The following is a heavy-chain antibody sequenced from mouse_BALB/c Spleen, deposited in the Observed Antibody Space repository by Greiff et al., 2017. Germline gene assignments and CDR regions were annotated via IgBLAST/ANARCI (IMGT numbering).Heavy chain of an antibody. CDR1: GFNIKDTY. D-gene: IGHD2-10*02. J-gene: IGHJ4*01. CDR2: IDPANGNT. CDR3: ARGEYGYDAMDY. V-gene: IGHV14-3*02. Sequence: EVQLQQSGAELVKPGASVKLSCTASGFNIKDTYMHWVKQRPEQGLEWIGRIDPANGNTKYDPKFQGKATITADTSSNTSYLQLSSLTSEDTAVYYCARGEYGYDAMDYWGQGTSVTVSS.